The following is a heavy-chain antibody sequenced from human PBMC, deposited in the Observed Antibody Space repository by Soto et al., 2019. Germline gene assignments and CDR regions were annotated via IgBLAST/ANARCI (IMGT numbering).Heavy chain of an antibody. J-gene: IGHJ5*02. CDR1: GYTFTSYA. CDR3: AMEAYGDYDWFDP. V-gene: IGHV1-3*05. Sequence: QVQLVQSGAEEKKPGASVKVSCKASGYTFTSYAMHWVRQAPGQRLEWMGWINAGNGNTKYSQKFQGRVTITRDTSASTAYREMSSLRSEDTAVYDCAMEAYGDYDWFDPWGQGTLVTVSS. CDR2: INAGNGNT. D-gene: IGHD4-17*01.